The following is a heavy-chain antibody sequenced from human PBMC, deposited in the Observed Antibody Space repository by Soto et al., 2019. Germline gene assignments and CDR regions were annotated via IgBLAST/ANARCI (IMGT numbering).Heavy chain of an antibody. CDR1: GYTFTSYY. D-gene: IGHD3-22*01. CDR3: AREVSYYYDSSGHANWFDP. V-gene: IGHV1-46*01. J-gene: IGHJ5*02. Sequence: EASVKVSCKASGYTFTSYYMHWVRQAPGQGLEWMGIINPSGGSTSYAQKFQGRVTMTRDTSTSTVYMELSSLRSEDTAVYYCAREVSYYYDSSGHANWFDPWGQGTLVTVSS. CDR2: INPSGGST.